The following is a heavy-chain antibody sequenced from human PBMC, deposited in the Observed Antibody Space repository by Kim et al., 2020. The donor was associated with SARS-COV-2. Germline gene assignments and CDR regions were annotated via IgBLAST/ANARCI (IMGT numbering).Heavy chain of an antibody. CDR1: GVSISSYY. D-gene: IGHD3-10*01. V-gene: IGHV4-59*08. Sequence: SETLSLTCSVSGVSISSYYWSWIRQPPGKGLEGIGFIYYSGSANYNPSLRSRVTISVDTTKNQFSLKLSSVTAADTAVYYCAGTVRGANFDYWGRGALV. CDR2: IYYSGSA. CDR3: AGTVRGANFDY. J-gene: IGHJ4*02.